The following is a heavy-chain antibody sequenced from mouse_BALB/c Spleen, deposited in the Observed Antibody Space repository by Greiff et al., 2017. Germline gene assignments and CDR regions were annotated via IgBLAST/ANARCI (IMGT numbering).Heavy chain of an antibody. CDR1: GYTFTSYW. J-gene: IGHJ2*01. D-gene: IGHD2-10*02. V-gene: IGHV1-69*02. CDR2: IYPSDSYT. Sequence: VQLQQPGAELVRPGASVKLSCKASGYTFTSYWINWVKQRPGQGLEWIGNIYPSDSYTNYNQKFKDKATLTVDKSSSTAYMQLSSPTSEDSAVYYCTRSRYGNYEDYFDYWGQGTTLTVSS. CDR3: TRSRYGNYEDYFDY.